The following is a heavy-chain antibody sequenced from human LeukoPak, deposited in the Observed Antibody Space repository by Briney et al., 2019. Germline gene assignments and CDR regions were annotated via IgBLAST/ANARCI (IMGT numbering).Heavy chain of an antibody. D-gene: IGHD3-10*01. J-gene: IGHJ4*02. CDR2: TIPIFGTA. CDR3: ARGGFGEFKIWGPVDY. CDR1: EATSSSYA. V-gene: IGHV1-69*06. Sequence: SVKVSGKDSEATSSSYAISWVRQAPGQGLEWIGWTIPIFGTANYAQKLQGRVTITADKSTSTAYMELSSLSSEDTAVYYCARGGFGEFKIWGPVDYWGQGTLVTVSS.